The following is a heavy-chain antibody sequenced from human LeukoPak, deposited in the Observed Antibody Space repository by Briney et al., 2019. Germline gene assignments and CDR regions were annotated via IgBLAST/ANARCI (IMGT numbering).Heavy chain of an antibody. Sequence: GGSLRLSCVVSGFTFSSYWMHWVRQAPGKGLVWVSRINSDGSTTTYADSVKGRFTISRDNAKNTLYLQMNSLRAEDTAVYYCATLAWYYYDSSGYSDYWGQGTLVTVSS. CDR1: GFTFSSYW. V-gene: IGHV3-74*01. J-gene: IGHJ4*02. CDR2: INSDGSTT. D-gene: IGHD3-22*01. CDR3: ATLAWYYYDSSGYSDY.